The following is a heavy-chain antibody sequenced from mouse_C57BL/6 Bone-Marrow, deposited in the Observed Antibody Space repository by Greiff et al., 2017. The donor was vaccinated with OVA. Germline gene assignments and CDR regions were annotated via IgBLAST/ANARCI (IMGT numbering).Heavy chain of an antibody. CDR3: ASLTWFAY. CDR1: GFTFSDYY. Sequence: EVHLVESGGGLVQPGGSLKLSCAASGFTFSDYYMYWVRQTPEKRLEWVAYISNGGGSTYYPDTVKGRFTISRDNAKNTLYLQMSRLKSEDTAMYYCASLTWFAYWGQGTLVTVSA. J-gene: IGHJ3*01. CDR2: ISNGGGST. V-gene: IGHV5-12*01.